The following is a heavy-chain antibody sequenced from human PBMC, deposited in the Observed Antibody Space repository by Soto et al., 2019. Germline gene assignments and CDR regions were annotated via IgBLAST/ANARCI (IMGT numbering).Heavy chain of an antibody. J-gene: IGHJ6*03. CDR2: ISGSGGST. Sequence: EVQLLESGGGLVQPGGSLRLSCAASGFTFSSYAMSWVRQAPGKGLEWVSAISGSGGSTYYADSVKGRFTISRDNSKNKLYLHMNSLRAEDTAVYYCAKDLASLVVREVIITSYYYSYCMDVWGKGTTVTVSS. CDR3: AKDLASLVVREVIITSYYYSYCMDV. CDR1: GFTFSSYA. D-gene: IGHD3-10*01. V-gene: IGHV3-23*01.